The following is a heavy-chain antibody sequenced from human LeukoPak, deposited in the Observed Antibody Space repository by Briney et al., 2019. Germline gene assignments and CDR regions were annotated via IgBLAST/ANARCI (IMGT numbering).Heavy chain of an antibody. D-gene: IGHD3-10*02. J-gene: IGHJ6*04. CDR2: IKEDGSEI. CDR3: AELGITMIGGV. V-gene: IGHV3-7*01. Sequence: GGSLRLSCAASGFSFNTYWMSWVRQAPRKGLEWVANIKEDGSEIYYVDSVKGRFTISRDNAKNSLYLQMNSLRAEDTAVYYCAELGITMIGGVWGKGTTVTISS. CDR1: GFSFNTYW.